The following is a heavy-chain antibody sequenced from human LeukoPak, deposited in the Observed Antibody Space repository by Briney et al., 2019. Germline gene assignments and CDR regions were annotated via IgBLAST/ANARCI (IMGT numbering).Heavy chain of an antibody. Sequence: GGSLRLSCAASGFPFNAYWMTWVRQAPGKGLEWVANIRQDGDTKYYEDSVKGRFTISRDNAMNSLYLQMNSLRAEDTAIYYCARSLPYGTTWYGRSDFWGQGTLVTVSS. D-gene: IGHD6-13*01. J-gene: IGHJ4*02. CDR2: IRQDGDTK. CDR1: GFPFNAYW. CDR3: ARSLPYGTTWYGRSDF. V-gene: IGHV3-7*03.